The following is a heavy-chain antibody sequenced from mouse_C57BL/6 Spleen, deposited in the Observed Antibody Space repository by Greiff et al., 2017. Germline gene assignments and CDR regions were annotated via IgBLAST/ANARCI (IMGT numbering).Heavy chain of an antibody. D-gene: IGHD1-1*01. CDR2: ISSGGSYT. CDR3: ARQRGSSEYYFDY. V-gene: IGHV5-6*01. Sequence: EVKLVESGGDLVKPGGSLKLSCAASGFTFSSYGMSWVRQTPDKRLEWVATISSGGSYTYYPDSVKGRFTISRDNAKNTLYLQMSSLKSEDTAMYYCARQRGSSEYYFDYWGQGTTLTVSS. CDR1: GFTFSSYG. J-gene: IGHJ2*01.